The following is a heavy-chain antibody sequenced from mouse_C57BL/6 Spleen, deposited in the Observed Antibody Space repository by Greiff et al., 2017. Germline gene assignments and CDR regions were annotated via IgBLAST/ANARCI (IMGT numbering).Heavy chain of an antibody. J-gene: IGHJ4*01. CDR2: IYPGDGDT. Sequence: QVQLKESGAELVKPGASVKISCKASGYAFSSYWMHWVKQRPGQGLEWIGQIYPGDGDTNYNGKFKGKATLTADKSSSTAYMQLSSLTSEDSAVYFCERHYSNYDYYAMDYWGQGTSVTVSS. V-gene: IGHV1-80*01. CDR1: GYAFSSYW. CDR3: ERHYSNYDYYAMDY. D-gene: IGHD2-5*01.